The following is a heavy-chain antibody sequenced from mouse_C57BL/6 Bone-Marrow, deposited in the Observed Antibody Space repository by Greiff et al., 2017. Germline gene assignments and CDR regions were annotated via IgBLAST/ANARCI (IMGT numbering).Heavy chain of an antibody. CDR2: IYPRSGNT. CDR1: GYTFTSYG. Sequence: VQLVESGAELARPGASVKLSCKASGYTFTSYGISWVKQRTGQGLEWIGEIYPRSGNTYYNEKFKGKATLTADKSSSTAYMELRSLTSEDSAVXFCAGSSGPAYWGQGTLVTVSA. CDR3: AGSSGPAY. D-gene: IGHD3-2*02. J-gene: IGHJ3*01. V-gene: IGHV1-81*01.